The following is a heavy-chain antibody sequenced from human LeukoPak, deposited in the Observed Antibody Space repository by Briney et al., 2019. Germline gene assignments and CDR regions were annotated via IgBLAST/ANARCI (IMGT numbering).Heavy chain of an antibody. V-gene: IGHV3-33*01. J-gene: IGHJ5*02. CDR1: GFTFSSYG. D-gene: IGHD6-13*01. CDR2: IWYDGSNK. Sequence: GGSLRLSCAASGFTFSSYGMHWVRQAPGKGLEWVAVIWYDGSNKYYADSVKGRFTISRDNSKNTLYLQMNSLRTEDTAVYYCASSRTAASSNWFDPWGQGTLVTVSS. CDR3: ASSRTAASSNWFDP.